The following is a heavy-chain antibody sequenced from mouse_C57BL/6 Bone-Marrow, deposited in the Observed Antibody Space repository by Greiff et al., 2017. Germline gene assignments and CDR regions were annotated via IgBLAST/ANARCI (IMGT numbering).Heavy chain of an antibody. CDR3: AGFHNWDERDY. CDR1: GYSFTDYN. D-gene: IGHD4-1*02. J-gene: IGHJ4*01. CDR2: INPNYGTT. Sequence: EVQLQQSGPELVKPGASVKISCKASGYSFTDYNMNWVKQSNGKSLEWIGVINPNYGTTGYTQKFKGKATLTVDKSSNTAYLQLTRLTSEDSAVYDGAGFHNWDERDYWGQGTSVTVSS. V-gene: IGHV1-39*01.